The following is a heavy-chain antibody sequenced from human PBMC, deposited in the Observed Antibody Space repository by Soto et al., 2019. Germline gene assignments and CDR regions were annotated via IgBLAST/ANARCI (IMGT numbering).Heavy chain of an antibody. CDR3: ARVPVRNTMTRSHWNKNAFDI. CDR2: MNPNSGNT. CDR1: GYTFTSYD. J-gene: IGHJ3*02. Sequence: ASVKVSCKASGYTFTSYDINWVRQATGQGLEWMGWMNPNSGNTGYAQKFQGRVTMTRNTSISTAYMDLSSLRSEDTAVYYCARVPVRNTMTRSHWNKNAFDIWGQGTMVTVSS. D-gene: IGHD3-22*01. V-gene: IGHV1-8*01.